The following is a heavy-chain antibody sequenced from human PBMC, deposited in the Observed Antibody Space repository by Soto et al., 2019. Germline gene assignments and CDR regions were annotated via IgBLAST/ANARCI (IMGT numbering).Heavy chain of an antibody. CDR2: IYYSGST. D-gene: IGHD1-26*01. CDR1: GGSISSYY. Sequence: SETLSLTCTVSGGSISSYYWSWIRQPPGKGLEWIGYIYYSGSTNYNPSLKSRVTISVDTSKNQFSLKLSSVTAADTDVYYCARESGSYYRSFEYWGQGTLVTVSS. V-gene: IGHV4-59*01. J-gene: IGHJ4*02. CDR3: ARESGSYYRSFEY.